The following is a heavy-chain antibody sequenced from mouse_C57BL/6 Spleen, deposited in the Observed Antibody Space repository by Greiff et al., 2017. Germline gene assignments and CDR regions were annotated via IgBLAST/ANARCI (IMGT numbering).Heavy chain of an antibody. CDR1: GYTFTSYW. D-gene: IGHD2-1*01. Sequence: QVQLQQPGAELVRPGTSVKLSCKASGYTFTSYWMHWVKQRPGQGLEWIGVIDPSDSYTNYNQKFKGKATLTVDTSSSTAYMQLSSLTSEASAVSDCARAGGNLDYFDYWGQGTTLTVSS. CDR3: ARAGGNLDYFDY. V-gene: IGHV1-59*01. J-gene: IGHJ2*01. CDR2: IDPSDSYT.